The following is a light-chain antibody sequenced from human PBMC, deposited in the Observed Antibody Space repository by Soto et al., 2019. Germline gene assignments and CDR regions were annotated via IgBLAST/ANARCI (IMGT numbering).Light chain of an antibody. Sequence: DIQMTQSRSSLSASVGDRVTITCQTSEDISNYLNWYQQKPGKAPKLLIYDASNLETGVPSRFSGSGSGTDFTFTISTLQPEDIATYYCQQYDNLPLTFGGGTKVEIK. CDR2: DAS. V-gene: IGKV1-33*01. CDR3: QQYDNLPLT. J-gene: IGKJ4*01. CDR1: EDISNY.